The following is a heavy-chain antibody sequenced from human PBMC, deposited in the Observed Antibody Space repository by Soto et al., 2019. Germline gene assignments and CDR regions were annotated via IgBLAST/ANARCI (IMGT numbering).Heavy chain of an antibody. CDR1: GFTVSSNY. J-gene: IGHJ6*02. Sequence: GGSLRLSCAASGFTVSSNYMSWVRQAPGKGLEWVSVIYSGGSTYYVDSVKGRFTISRDNSKNTLYLQMNSLRAEDTAVYYCARAGNTYGMDVWGQGTTVTVLL. CDR2: IYSGGST. CDR3: ARAGNTYGMDV. V-gene: IGHV3-53*01.